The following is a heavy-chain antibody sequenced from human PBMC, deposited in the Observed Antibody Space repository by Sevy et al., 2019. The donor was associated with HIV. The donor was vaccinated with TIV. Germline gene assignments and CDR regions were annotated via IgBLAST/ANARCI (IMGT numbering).Heavy chain of an antibody. J-gene: IGHJ4*02. CDR2: IKPDGSGG. D-gene: IGHD2-15*01. Sequence: GGSLRLSCAASGLIFSGYWMSWVRQAPGKGLEWVANIKPDGSGGYYVDSVKGRFTISRDNAKSSVYLQMNSLRAEDTALFYCARGRYCSGGSCYFDYWGQRTLVTVSS. V-gene: IGHV3-7*01. CDR3: ARGRYCSGGSCYFDY. CDR1: GLIFSGYW.